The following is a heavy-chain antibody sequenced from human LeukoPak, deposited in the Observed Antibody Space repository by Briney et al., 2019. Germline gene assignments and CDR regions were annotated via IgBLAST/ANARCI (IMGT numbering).Heavy chain of an antibody. J-gene: IGHJ5*02. CDR1: GFTFSSYG. Sequence: PGGSLRLPCAASGFTFSSYGMHWVRQAPGKGLEWLAFIRYDGSNKYYADSVKGRFTISRDNSKNTLYLQMNSLGAEDTAVYYYAKGGRQLGWFDPWGQGTLVTVSS. CDR3: AKGGRQLGWFDP. D-gene: IGHD6-13*01. V-gene: IGHV3-30*02. CDR2: IRYDGSNK.